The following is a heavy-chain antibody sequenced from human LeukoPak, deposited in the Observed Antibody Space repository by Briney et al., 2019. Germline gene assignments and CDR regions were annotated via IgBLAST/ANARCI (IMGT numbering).Heavy chain of an antibody. V-gene: IGHV3-21*01. CDR2: ISSSSSYI. J-gene: IGHJ4*02. CDR3: AKEYLDYGDYYYFDY. D-gene: IGHD4-17*01. Sequence: PGGSLRLSCAASGFTVSSYSMNWVRQAPGKGLEWVSSISSSSSYIYYADSVKGRFTISRDNAKNSLYLQMNSLRAEDTAVYYCAKEYLDYGDYYYFDYWGQGTLVTVPS. CDR1: GFTVSSYS.